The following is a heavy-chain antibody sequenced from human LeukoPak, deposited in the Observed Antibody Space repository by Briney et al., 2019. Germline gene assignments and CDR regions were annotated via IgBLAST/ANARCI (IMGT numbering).Heavy chain of an antibody. D-gene: IGHD3-10*01. V-gene: IGHV4-30-4*01. CDR1: GGSISSGDYY. CDR3: ARVEIGIGALFGY. J-gene: IGHJ4*02. CDR2: IYYSGST. Sequence: SETLSLTCTVSGGSISSGDYYWSWIRQPPGKGLEWIGYIYYSGSTYYNPSLKSRVTISVDTSKNQFSLKLSSVTAADTAVYYCARVEIGIGALFGYWGQGTLVTVSS.